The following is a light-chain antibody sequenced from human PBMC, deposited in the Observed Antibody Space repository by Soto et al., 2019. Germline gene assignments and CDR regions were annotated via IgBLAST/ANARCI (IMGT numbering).Light chain of an antibody. CDR1: QSISSW. V-gene: IGKV1-5*03. CDR3: QQYNSFWT. J-gene: IGKJ1*01. Sequence: DIQLTQSPSTLSAAVGDRVTITCRASQSISSWLAWYQQKPGKAPKLLIHKASTLESGVPSRFSGSGSGTEFPLTISSLQHDDFATYYCQQYNSFWTFGQGTKVEIK. CDR2: KAS.